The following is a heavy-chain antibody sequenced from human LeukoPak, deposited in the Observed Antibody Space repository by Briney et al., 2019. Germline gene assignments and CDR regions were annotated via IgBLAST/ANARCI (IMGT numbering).Heavy chain of an antibody. CDR1: GYTFTSYW. Sequence: GESLKISCKGSGYTFTSYWIGWVRQMPGKGLEWMGIIYPGDSDTRYSPSFQGHVTISADKSISTAYLQWSSLKASDTAMYYCARHYYGSGSYYGWFDPWGQGTLVTVSS. V-gene: IGHV5-51*01. CDR2: IYPGDSDT. J-gene: IGHJ5*02. D-gene: IGHD3-10*01. CDR3: ARHYYGSGSYYGWFDP.